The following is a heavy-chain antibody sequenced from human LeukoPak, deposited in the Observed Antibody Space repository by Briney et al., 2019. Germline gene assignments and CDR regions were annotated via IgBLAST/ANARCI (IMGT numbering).Heavy chain of an antibody. V-gene: IGHV1-69*04. Sequence: SVKVSCKASGGTFSSYAISWVRQAPGQGLEWMGRIIPILGIANYAQKFQGRVTITADKSTSTAYMELSSLRSEDTAVYYCAAAEYCSSTSCYGGYFDYWGQGTLVTVSS. CDR2: IIPILGIA. CDR1: GGTFSSYA. CDR3: AAAEYCSSTSCYGGYFDY. J-gene: IGHJ4*02. D-gene: IGHD2-2*01.